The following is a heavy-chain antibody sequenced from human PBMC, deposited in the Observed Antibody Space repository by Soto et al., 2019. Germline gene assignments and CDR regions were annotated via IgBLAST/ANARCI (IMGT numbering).Heavy chain of an antibody. CDR1: GFTFSSYA. D-gene: IGHD3-22*01. Sequence: QVQLVESGGGVVQPGRSLRLSCAASGFTFSSYAMHWVRQAPGKGLEWVAVISYDGSNKYYADSVKGRFTISRDNSNNTLYLHRNSLRAEDTVVYYCARVKVVNPRGYYYGMDVWVQGTAVSVSS. J-gene: IGHJ6*02. CDR2: ISYDGSNK. CDR3: ARVKVVNPRGYYYGMDV. V-gene: IGHV3-30-3*01.